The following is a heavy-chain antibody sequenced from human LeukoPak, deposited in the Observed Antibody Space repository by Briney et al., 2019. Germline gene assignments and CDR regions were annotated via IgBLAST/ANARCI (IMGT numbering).Heavy chain of an antibody. CDR3: ASGTRGVAAAGTFSSDY. V-gene: IGHV1-69*05. J-gene: IGHJ4*02. CDR2: IIPIFGTA. D-gene: IGHD6-13*01. Sequence: SVKVSCKASGGTFSSYAIRWVRQAPGQGLEWMGGIIPIFGTANYAQKFQGRVTITTDESTSTAYMELSSLRSEDTAVYYCASGTRGVAAAGTFSSDYWGQGTLVTVSS. CDR1: GGTFSSYA.